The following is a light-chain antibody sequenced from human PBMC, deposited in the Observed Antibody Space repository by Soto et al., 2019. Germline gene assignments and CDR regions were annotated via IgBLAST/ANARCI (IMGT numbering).Light chain of an antibody. J-gene: IGKJ1*01. CDR2: AAS. CDR1: QGIRSD. Sequence: IKRNQNACYLSASGGGRVIITCRASQGIRSDLGWYQQKPGKAPKRLIYAASSLQSGVPSRFSGSGSGTEFTLTISSLQPDDFPTYYCQHYNSYSEEFGQGTKV. CDR3: QHYNSYSEE. V-gene: IGKV1-17*01.